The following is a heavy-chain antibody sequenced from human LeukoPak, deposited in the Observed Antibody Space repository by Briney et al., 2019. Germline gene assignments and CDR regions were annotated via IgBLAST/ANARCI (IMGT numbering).Heavy chain of an antibody. D-gene: IGHD3-22*01. CDR3: ARDSPSNYDSSGYYYASHDY. CDR2: ISSSGSTI. V-gene: IGHV3-11*01. CDR1: GFTFSDYY. J-gene: IGHJ4*02. Sequence: PGGSLRLSCAASGFTFSDYYMSWIRQAPGKGLEWVSYISSSGSTIYYADSVKGRFTISRGNAKNSLYLQMNSLRAEDTAVYYCARDSPSNYDSSGYYYASHDYWGQGTLVTVSS.